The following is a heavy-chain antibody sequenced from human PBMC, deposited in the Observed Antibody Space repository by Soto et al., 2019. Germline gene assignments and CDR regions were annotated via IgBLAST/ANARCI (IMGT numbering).Heavy chain of an antibody. J-gene: IGHJ6*02. D-gene: IGHD3-3*01. CDR1: GYTFTGYY. Sequence: ASVKVSCKASGYTFTGYYIHWVRQAPGQRLEWMGYIDPNSGGPNYAQKFQGRVTMTRDTSISTAYMELSRLRSDDTAVYFCARDYWSGDRYYYGMDVWGQGTTVTVSS. CDR2: IDPNSGGP. CDR3: ARDYWSGDRYYYGMDV. V-gene: IGHV1-2*02.